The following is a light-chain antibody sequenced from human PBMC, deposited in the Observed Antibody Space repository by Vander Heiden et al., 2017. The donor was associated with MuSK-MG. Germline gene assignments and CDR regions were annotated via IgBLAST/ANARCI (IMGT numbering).Light chain of an antibody. V-gene: IGLV1-40*01. CDR2: GNI. J-gene: IGLJ1*01. Sequence: QSVLTQPPSVSGAPGQRVTISCTGSSSNIGAGYVVHWYQQLPGTAPKLLIYGNINRPSGVPDRFSGSKSGTSASLASTGLQADDEADYYCQSYDSSLSGYVFGTGTKVTVL. CDR3: QSYDSSLSGYV. CDR1: SSNIGAGYV.